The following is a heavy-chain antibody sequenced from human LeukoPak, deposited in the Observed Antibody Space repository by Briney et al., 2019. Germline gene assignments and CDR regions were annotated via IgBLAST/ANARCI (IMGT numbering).Heavy chain of an antibody. D-gene: IGHD3-10*01. CDR1: GFTFSAYY. Sequence: PGGSLRLSCAASGFTFSAYYMSWIRQAPGKGREWVSYISSSSSYTNYADSVKGRFTISRDNAKNSLYLQMNSLRAEDTAVYYCARDARTMVRGMALVRNWFDPWGQGTLVTVSS. CDR3: ARDARTMVRGMALVRNWFDP. V-gene: IGHV3-11*06. J-gene: IGHJ5*02. CDR2: ISSSSSYT.